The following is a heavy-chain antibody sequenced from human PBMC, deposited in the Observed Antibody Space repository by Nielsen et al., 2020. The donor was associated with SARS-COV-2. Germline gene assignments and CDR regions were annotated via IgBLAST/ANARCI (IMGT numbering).Heavy chain of an antibody. CDR1: GFTFSSYA. CDR2: ISGSGGST. V-gene: IGHV3-23*01. D-gene: IGHD3-22*01. Sequence: GGSLRLSCAASGFTFSSYAMSWVRQAPGKGLEWVSAISGSGGSTYYADSVKGRFTISRDNSKNTLYLQMNSLRAEDTAVYYCAKDLRITMIVVVITMFGFDYWGQGTLVTVSS. CDR3: AKDLRITMIVVVITMFGFDY. J-gene: IGHJ4*02.